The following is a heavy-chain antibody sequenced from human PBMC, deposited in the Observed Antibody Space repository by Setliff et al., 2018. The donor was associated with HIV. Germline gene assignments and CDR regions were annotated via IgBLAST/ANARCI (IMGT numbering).Heavy chain of an antibody. CDR2: FDPEDGET. V-gene: IGHV1-24*01. CDR3: ATIRAYYYDSSGQEYFQY. D-gene: IGHD3-22*01. Sequence: ASVKVSRKVSGYSLTDLSIHWVRQAPGKGLEWMGGFDPEDGETVYAQKLQGRVTMTEDTSTDTAYMELSSLRSEDTAMYYCATIRAYYYDSSGQEYFQYWGHGTLVTVSS. CDR1: GYSLTDLS. J-gene: IGHJ1*01.